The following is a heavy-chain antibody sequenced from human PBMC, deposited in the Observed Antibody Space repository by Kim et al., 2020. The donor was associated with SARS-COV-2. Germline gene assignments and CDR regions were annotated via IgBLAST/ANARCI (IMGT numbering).Heavy chain of an antibody. J-gene: IGHJ5*02. V-gene: IGHV2-5*02. CDR1: GFSLSTTGVG. CDR3: SHSYWTGFGGQGRGSFGS. Sequence: SGPTLVNPTQTLTLTCTFSGFSLSTTGVGVGWIRQPPGKALEWLALIYWDDDNRYSPSLKSRLTVTKDTSKNQVVLMMTNMDPVDTATYFCSHSYWTGFGGQGRGSFGSWGQGTLVTVSS. D-gene: IGHD2-8*02. CDR2: IYWDDDN.